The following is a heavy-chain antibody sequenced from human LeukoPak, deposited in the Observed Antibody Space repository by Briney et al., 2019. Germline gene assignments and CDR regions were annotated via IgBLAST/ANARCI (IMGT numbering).Heavy chain of an antibody. CDR1: GFTFGIFV. CDR2: ISSSDGNT. D-gene: IGHD3-3*01. J-gene: IGHJ4*02. CDR3: AKGTVLFLERGQRGDFDF. V-gene: IGHV3-23*01. Sequence: PGGSLRLSCAASGFTFGIFVMNWVRQAPGRGLEWLANISSSDGNTYYADSVKGRFTISRDNSKNTLYLQMNSLRVDDTAIYYCAKGTVLFLERGQRGDFDFWGQGTMVTVSS.